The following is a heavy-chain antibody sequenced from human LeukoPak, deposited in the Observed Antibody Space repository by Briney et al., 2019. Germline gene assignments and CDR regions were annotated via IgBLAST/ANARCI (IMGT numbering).Heavy chain of an antibody. V-gene: IGHV3-30-3*01. CDR3: TRGAPSGIAADDLYYFDY. J-gene: IGHJ4*02. D-gene: IGHD6-13*01. Sequence: TGGSLRLSCAASGFTFSSYAMHWVRQAPGKGLEWVAVISYDGSNKYYADSVKGRFTISRDDSKSIAYLQMNSLKTEDTAVYYCTRGAPSGIAADDLYYFDYWGQGTLVTLSS. CDR2: ISYDGSNK. CDR1: GFTFSSYA.